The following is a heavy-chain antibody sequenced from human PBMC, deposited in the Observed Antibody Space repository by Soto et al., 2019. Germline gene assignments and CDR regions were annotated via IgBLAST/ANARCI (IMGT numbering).Heavy chain of an antibody. V-gene: IGHV4-30-4*01. CDR3: ARKASGSALFDY. D-gene: IGHD3-10*01. J-gene: IGHJ4*02. CDR1: GGSINTGAYF. CDR2: VFNSGTT. Sequence: QVQLQESGPGLAKPSQTLSLTCTVSGGSINTGAYFWSWIRQPPGKGLEWIGFVFNSGTTYYNPSLKSRISISIEASTHQFSQDLSPVPAADTAVYYCARKASGSALFDYWGQGTLGTVAS.